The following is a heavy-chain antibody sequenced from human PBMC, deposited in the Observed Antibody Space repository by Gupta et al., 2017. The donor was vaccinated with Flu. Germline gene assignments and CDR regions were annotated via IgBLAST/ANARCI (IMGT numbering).Heavy chain of an antibody. CDR2: VSYDGYNK. V-gene: IGHV3-30*18. CDR1: GFDFSSYG. D-gene: IGHD5-18*01. J-gene: IGHJ4*02. Sequence: QVQLVESGGGVVQPGRSLRLSCTASGFDFSSYGMHWVRQAPGKGLEWVAAVSYDGYNKFYADSVKGRFTISRDNSKNTLYLQMSGLRAEDTAAYYCVKSIDGYNPLPVWGQGTLITVSS. CDR3: VKSIDGYNPLPV.